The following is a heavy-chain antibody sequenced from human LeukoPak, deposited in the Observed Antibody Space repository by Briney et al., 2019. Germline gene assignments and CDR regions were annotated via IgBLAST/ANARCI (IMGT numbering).Heavy chain of an antibody. D-gene: IGHD2-15*01. J-gene: IGHJ4*02. V-gene: IGHV4-59*05. CDR2: IYYSGST. Sequence: PSETLSLTCTVSGGSISSYYWSWIRQPAGKGLEWIGRIYYSGSTYYNPSLKSRVTISVDTSKNQFSLKLSSVTAADTAVYYCASGIVVVVAATYYFDYWGQGTLVTVSS. CDR3: ASGIVVVVAATYYFDY. CDR1: GGSISSYY.